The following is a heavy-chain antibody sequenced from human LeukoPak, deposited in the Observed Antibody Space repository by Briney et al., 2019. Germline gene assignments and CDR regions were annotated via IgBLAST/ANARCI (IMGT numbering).Heavy chain of an antibody. Sequence: PSETLSLTCAVYGGSFSGFYWSWIRQPPGKGLEWIGEINHSGSTNYSPSLKSRVTISVDTSKNQFSLKLSSVTAADTAVYYCASPNDYGDYAGFDYWGQGTLVTVSS. CDR3: ASPNDYGDYAGFDY. D-gene: IGHD4-17*01. V-gene: IGHV4-34*01. CDR2: INHSGST. J-gene: IGHJ4*02. CDR1: GGSFSGFY.